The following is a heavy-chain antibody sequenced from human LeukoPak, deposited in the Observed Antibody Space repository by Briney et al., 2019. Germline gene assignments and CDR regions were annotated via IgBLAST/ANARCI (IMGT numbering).Heavy chain of an antibody. CDR2: INPNSGGT. J-gene: IGHJ5*02. CDR1: GGTFSNSA. CDR3: ARENRVAYYDSSGYWYNWFDP. Sequence: ASVKVSCKASGGTFSNSAITWVRQAPGQGLEWMGWINPNSGGTNYAQKFQGRVTMTRDTSISTAYMELSRLRSDDTAVYYCARENRVAYYDSSGYWYNWFDPWGQGTLVTVSS. D-gene: IGHD3-22*01. V-gene: IGHV1-2*02.